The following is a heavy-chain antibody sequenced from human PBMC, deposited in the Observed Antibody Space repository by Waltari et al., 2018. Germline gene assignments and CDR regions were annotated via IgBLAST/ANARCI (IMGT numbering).Heavy chain of an antibody. V-gene: IGHV3-53*01. CDR1: GFTVSSNY. CDR3: ARGGIVATTPIHN. Sequence: EVQLVESGGGLIQPGGSLRLSCAASGFTVSSNYMSWVRQAPGKGLEWVSVIYSGGSTYYADSVKGRFTISRDNSKNTLYLQMNSLRAEDTAVYYCARGGIVATTPIHNWGQGTLVTVSS. J-gene: IGHJ4*02. CDR2: IYSGGST. D-gene: IGHD5-12*01.